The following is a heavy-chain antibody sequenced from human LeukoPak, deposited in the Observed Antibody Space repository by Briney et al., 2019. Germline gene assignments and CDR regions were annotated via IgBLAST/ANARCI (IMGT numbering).Heavy chain of an antibody. CDR3: ARDRDVIVTAIHYDAFDI. Sequence: GGSLRLSCVASGFTFSSSWMHWVRQAPGKGLVWVSRINIDGSNTIYADSVKGRFTISRDNAKNTLYLQMNSLRHEDTAVYYCARDRDVIVTAIHYDAFDIWGQGTMVTVSS. V-gene: IGHV3-74*01. CDR2: INIDGSNT. D-gene: IGHD2-21*02. CDR1: GFTFSSSW. J-gene: IGHJ3*02.